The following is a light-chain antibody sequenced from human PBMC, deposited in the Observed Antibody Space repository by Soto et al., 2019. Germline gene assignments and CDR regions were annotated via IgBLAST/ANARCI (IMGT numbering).Light chain of an antibody. CDR1: QSVSSSY. Sequence: EIVLTQSPGTLSLSPGERATLSCRASQSVSSSYLAWYQQKPGQAPRLLIYRASSRATGIPDRFSGSESGTDFTLTISRLEPEDFAVYYCQQYGSYWTFGQGTKVEIK. CDR3: QQYGSYWT. J-gene: IGKJ1*01. CDR2: RAS. V-gene: IGKV3-20*01.